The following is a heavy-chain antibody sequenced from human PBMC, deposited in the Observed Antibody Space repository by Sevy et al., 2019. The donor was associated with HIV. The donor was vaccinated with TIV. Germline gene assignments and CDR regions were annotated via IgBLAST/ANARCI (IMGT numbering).Heavy chain of an antibody. CDR1: GYAFSSYG. CDR2: IGAYNGNI. J-gene: IGHJ5*02. D-gene: IGHD1-26*01. CDR3: ARCLGGLRPWEYNWFDP. Sequence: ASVKVSCKASGYAFSSYGISWVRQAPGQGLEWMGWIGAYNGNIKYVQSLQDRVTMTIDTSTSTAYMELSSLRSDDTAVYYCARCLGGLRPWEYNWFDPWGQGTLVTVSS. V-gene: IGHV1-18*01.